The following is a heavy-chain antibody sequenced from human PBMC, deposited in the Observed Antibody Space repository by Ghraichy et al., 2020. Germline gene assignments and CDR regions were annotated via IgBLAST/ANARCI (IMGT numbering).Heavy chain of an antibody. D-gene: IGHD1-7*01. CDR1: GGSLSGYY. CDR3: AKKRVELRRLDN. Sequence: SETLSLTCAVYGGSLSGYYWSWIRQYPGTGLEWIGEINQSGITNYNPSLKSRVTISVDTSKKQFSLKLTSVTAADTAVYFCAKKRVELRRLDNWGQGTQVTVSS. V-gene: IGHV4-34*01. J-gene: IGHJ4*02. CDR2: INQSGIT.